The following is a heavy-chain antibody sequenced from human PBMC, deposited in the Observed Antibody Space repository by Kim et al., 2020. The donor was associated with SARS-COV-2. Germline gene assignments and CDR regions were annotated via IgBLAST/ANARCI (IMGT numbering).Heavy chain of an antibody. Sequence: GGSLRLSCAASGFTFSSYAMHWVRQAPGKGLEWVAVISYDGSNKYYADSVKGRFTISRDNSKNTLYLQMNSLRAEDTAVYYCAREDNTMIVGANAFDIWG. CDR1: GFTFSSYA. J-gene: IGHJ3*02. CDR3: AREDNTMIVGANAFDI. D-gene: IGHD3-22*01. V-gene: IGHV3-30*04. CDR2: ISYDGSNK.